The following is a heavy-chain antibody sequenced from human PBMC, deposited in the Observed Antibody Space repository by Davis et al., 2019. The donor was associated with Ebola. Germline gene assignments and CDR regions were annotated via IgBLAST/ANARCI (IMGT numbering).Heavy chain of an antibody. CDR1: GGTFSSYV. J-gene: IGHJ4*02. CDR2: IIPILDIP. CDR3: ARDSPGVLGY. Sequence: SVKVSCKASGGTFSSYVFTWVRQAPGQGLEWMGRIIPILDIPNYAQKFQGRVTITADKSTSTAYMELSSLRSDDTAVYYCARDSPGVLGYWGQGTLVTVSS. D-gene: IGHD3-16*01. V-gene: IGHV1-69*04.